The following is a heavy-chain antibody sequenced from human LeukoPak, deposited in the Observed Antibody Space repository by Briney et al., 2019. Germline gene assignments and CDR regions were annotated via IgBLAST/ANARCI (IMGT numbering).Heavy chain of an antibody. V-gene: IGHV4-34*01. CDR2: INHSGST. Sequence: SETLSLTCAVYGGSFSGYYWSWIRQPPGKGLEWIGEINHSGSTNYNPSLKSRVTISVDTSKNQFSLKLSSVTAADTAVYYCARVLGSCSSTSCYAPEKTFDYWGQGTLVTVSS. J-gene: IGHJ4*02. CDR1: GGSFSGYY. CDR3: ARVLGSCSSTSCYAPEKTFDY. D-gene: IGHD2-2*01.